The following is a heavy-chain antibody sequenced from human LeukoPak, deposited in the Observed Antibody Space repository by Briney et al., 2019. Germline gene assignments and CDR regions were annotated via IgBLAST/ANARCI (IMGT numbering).Heavy chain of an antibody. CDR1: GGSISSYY. D-gene: IGHD3-10*01. CDR2: IHYSGST. V-gene: IGHV4-59*01. CDR3: AREPSYYYGSGSYPQGFDA. Sequence: PSETLSLTCTVSGGSISSYYWSWIRQPPGKGLEWIGDIHYSGSTNYNPSLKSRVTISVDTSKNQFSLKLSSVTAADTAVYYCAREPSYYYGSGSYPQGFDAWGQGTLVTASS. J-gene: IGHJ5*02.